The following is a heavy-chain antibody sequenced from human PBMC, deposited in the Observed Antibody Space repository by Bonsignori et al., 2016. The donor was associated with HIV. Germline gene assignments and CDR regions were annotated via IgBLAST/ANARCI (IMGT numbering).Heavy chain of an antibody. D-gene: IGHD2-21*01. CDR2: ISSSSSTI. CDR3: ARSNCGGDCYLGNDAFDI. CDR1: GFTFSSYS. J-gene: IGHJ3*02. Sequence: GESLKISCAASGFTFSSYSMNWVRQAPGKGLEWVSYISSSSSTIYYADSVKGRFTISRDNAKNSLYLQMNSLRDEDTAVYYCARSNCGGDCYLGNDAFDIWGQGTMVIVSS. V-gene: IGHV3-48*02.